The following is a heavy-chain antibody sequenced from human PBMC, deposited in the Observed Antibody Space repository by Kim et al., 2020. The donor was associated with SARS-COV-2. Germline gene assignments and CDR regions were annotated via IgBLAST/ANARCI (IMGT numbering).Heavy chain of an antibody. D-gene: IGHD3-9*01. CDR3: ATFKMTGLDY. CDR2: TI. V-gene: IGHV3-48*04. Sequence: TIYYTDSVKGRFTISRDNAKNSLYLQMNSLRAADTAVYYCATFKMTGLDYWGQGTLVTVSS. J-gene: IGHJ4*02.